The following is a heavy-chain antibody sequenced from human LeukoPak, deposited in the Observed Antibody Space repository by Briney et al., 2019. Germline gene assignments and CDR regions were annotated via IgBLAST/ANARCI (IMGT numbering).Heavy chain of an antibody. V-gene: IGHV4-61*02. Sequence: PSETLSLTCTVSGGSISSGSYYWSWIRQPAGKGLEWIGRIYTSGSTNYNPSLKSRVTISIDTSKNQFSLKLSSVTAADTAVYYCARAGPANWDSPRYWYFDLWGRGTLVTVSS. J-gene: IGHJ2*01. D-gene: IGHD1-7*01. CDR2: IYTSGST. CDR1: GGSISSGSYY. CDR3: ARAGPANWDSPRYWYFDL.